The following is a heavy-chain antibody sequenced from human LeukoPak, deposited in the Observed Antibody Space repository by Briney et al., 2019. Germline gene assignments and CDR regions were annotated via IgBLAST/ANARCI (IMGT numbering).Heavy chain of an antibody. D-gene: IGHD2-2*01. CDR2: ISSSGSTI. Sequence: KSGGSLRLSCAASGFTFSDYYMSWIRQAPGKGLEWVSYISSSGSTIYYADSVKGRFTISSDNAKNSLYLQMNSLRAEDTAVYYCARTGYCSSTSCFEDPWGQGTLVTVSS. CDR3: ARTGYCSSTSCFEDP. J-gene: IGHJ5*02. CDR1: GFTFSDYY. V-gene: IGHV3-11*01.